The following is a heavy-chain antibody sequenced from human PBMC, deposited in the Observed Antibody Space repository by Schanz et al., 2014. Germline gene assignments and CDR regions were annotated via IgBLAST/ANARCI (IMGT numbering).Heavy chain of an antibody. CDR3: VREGSSSPDCCYYNGMDV. CDR2: ISSTSTYI. CDR1: GFTFRNYK. V-gene: IGHV3-21*01. J-gene: IGHJ6*02. D-gene: IGHD6-6*01. Sequence: EVQLAESGGSLVKPGGSLRLSCAASGFTFRNYKMIWVRHAPGKGLEWVSSISSTSTYINYADSVKGRFTISRDNAKNSLHLQMNSLRAEDTAVYYCVREGSSSPDCCYYNGMDVWGQGTTVTVSS.